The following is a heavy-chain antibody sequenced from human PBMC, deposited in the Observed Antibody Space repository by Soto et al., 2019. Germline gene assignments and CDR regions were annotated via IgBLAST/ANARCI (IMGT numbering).Heavy chain of an antibody. J-gene: IGHJ4*02. Sequence: GGSLRLSCAASGFSFSTSIMYWARQAPGKGLEWVSSISSTGSFIYYADSLKGRFTISRDNAGNSLFLQMNNLRAEDTAVYYCARLSRANYDFWSGDYYFDSWGQGTLVTVSS. CDR3: ARLSRANYDFWSGDYYFDS. CDR1: GFSFSTSI. V-gene: IGHV3-21*01. D-gene: IGHD3-3*01. CDR2: ISSTGSFI.